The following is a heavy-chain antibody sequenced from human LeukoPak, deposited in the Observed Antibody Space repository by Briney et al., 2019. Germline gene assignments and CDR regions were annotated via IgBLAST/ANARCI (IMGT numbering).Heavy chain of an antibody. V-gene: IGHV3-30*07. CDR2: VSYDGSEK. CDR3: AKGGGYADWYFDL. D-gene: IGHD5-12*01. CDR1: GFSFSISA. Sequence: PGRSLRLSCAASGFSFSISAMHWVRQAPGKGLQWVAVVSYDGSEKYYADSVKGRFTISRDNSKNTLYLQMNSLRAEDTAVYYCAKGGGYADWYFDLWGRGTLVTVSP. J-gene: IGHJ2*01.